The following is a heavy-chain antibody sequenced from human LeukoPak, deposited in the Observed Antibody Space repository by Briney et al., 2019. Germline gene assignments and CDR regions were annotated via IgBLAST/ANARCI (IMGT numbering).Heavy chain of an antibody. J-gene: IGHJ4*02. CDR3: ARRRAVRGVITYYFDY. V-gene: IGHV5-51*01. Sequence: GESLKISCKGSGYSFTSYWIGWVRQMPGKGLEWMGIIYPGDSDTRYSPSFQGQVTISADKSISTAYLQWSSLKASDTSMYYCARRRAVRGVITYYFDYWGQGTLVTVSS. CDR2: IYPGDSDT. D-gene: IGHD3-10*01. CDR1: GYSFTSYW.